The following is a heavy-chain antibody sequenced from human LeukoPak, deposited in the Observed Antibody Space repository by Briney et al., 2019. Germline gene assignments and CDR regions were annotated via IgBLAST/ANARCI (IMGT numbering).Heavy chain of an antibody. D-gene: IGHD7-27*01. J-gene: IGHJ5*02. V-gene: IGHV1-8*02. Sequence: GASVKVSCKASGYTFTGYYMHWVRQAPGQGLEWMGWMNPNSGNTGYAQKFQGRVTMTRNTSISTAYMELSSLRSEDTAVYYCARGTGDPWGQGTLVTVSS. CDR3: ARGTGDP. CDR1: GYTFTGYY. CDR2: MNPNSGNT.